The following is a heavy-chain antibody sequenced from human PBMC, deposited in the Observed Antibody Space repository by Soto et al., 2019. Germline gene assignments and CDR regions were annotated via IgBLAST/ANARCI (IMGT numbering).Heavy chain of an antibody. J-gene: IGHJ3*02. CDR3: ARNVVAVAGEAFDI. CDR2: IYYSGST. V-gene: IGHV4-31*02. D-gene: IGHD6-19*01. CDR1: GVSISSGGDY. Sequence: TLSLTWTVSGVSISSGGDYWSWIRQHPGKGLEWIGYIYYSGSTYYNPSLKSRVTISVDTSKNQFSLKLSSVTAADTAVYYCARNVVAVAGEAFDIWGQGTMV.